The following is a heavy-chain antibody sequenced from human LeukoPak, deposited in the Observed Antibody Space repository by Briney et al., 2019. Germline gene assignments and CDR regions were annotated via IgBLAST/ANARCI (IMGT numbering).Heavy chain of an antibody. CDR2: INPNSGGT. CDR3: ARYYYDSSGYDYAAFDI. J-gene: IGHJ3*02. D-gene: IGHD3-22*01. Sequence: ASVKVSCKASGYTFTGCYMHWLRQAPGQGLEWMGWINPNSGGTNYAQKFQGRVTMTRDTSISTAYMELSRLRSDDTAVYYCARYYYDSSGYDYAAFDIWGQGTMVTVSS. V-gene: IGHV1-2*02. CDR1: GYTFTGCY.